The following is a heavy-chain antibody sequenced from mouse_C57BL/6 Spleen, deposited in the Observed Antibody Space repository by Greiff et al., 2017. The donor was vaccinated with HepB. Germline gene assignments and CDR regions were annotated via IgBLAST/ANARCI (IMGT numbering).Heavy chain of an antibody. CDR2: IYPGDGDT. D-gene: IGHD4-1*01. CDR3: ARDRLGQEAYYFDY. Sequence: QVQLQQSGPELVKPGASVKISCKASGYAFSSSWMNWVKQRPGKGLEWIGRIYPGDGDTNYNGKFKGKATLTADKSSSTAYMQLSSLTSEDSAVYLCARDRLGQEAYYFDYWGQGTILTVSS. CDR1: GYAFSSSW. V-gene: IGHV1-82*01. J-gene: IGHJ2*01.